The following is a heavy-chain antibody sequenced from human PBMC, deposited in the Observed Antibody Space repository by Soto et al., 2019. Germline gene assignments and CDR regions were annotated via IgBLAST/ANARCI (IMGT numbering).Heavy chain of an antibody. Sequence: GGSLRLSCAASGFTFSSYGMHWVRQAPGKGLEWVAVISYDGSNKYYADSVKGRFTISRDNSKNTLYLQMNSLRAEDTAGYYCAKDSLGYCSSTSCYQYNWFDPWGQGTLVTVSS. D-gene: IGHD2-2*01. CDR1: GFTFSSYG. V-gene: IGHV3-30*18. J-gene: IGHJ5*02. CDR2: ISYDGSNK. CDR3: AKDSLGYCSSTSCYQYNWFDP.